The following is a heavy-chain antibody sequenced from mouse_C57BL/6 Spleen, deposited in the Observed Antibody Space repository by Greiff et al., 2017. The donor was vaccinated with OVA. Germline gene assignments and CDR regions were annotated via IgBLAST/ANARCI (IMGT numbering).Heavy chain of an antibody. Sequence: DVHLVESGGGLVKPGGSLKLSCAASGFTFSDYGMHWVRQAPEKGLEWVAYISSGSRTIYYADTVKGRFNIDRDNAKNTLFRQMPRLWSEDTARDYCARSWTYAMDYWGQGTSVTVSS. CDR3: ARSWTYAMDY. J-gene: IGHJ4*01. V-gene: IGHV5-17*01. CDR2: ISSGSRTI. CDR1: GFTFSDYG.